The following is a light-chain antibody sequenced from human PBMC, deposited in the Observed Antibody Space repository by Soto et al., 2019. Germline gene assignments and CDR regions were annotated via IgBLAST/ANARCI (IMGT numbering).Light chain of an antibody. Sequence: QSVLTQPPSASGAPGQSVTISCSGSASNIGRDPVNWYQQVPGTAPKLLIYENNHRPSGVPDRFSGSKSGTSASLVISGLQSEDEAEYFCAGWDGSLKGFVFGTGTKVT. V-gene: IGLV1-44*01. CDR2: ENN. CDR1: ASNIGRDP. CDR3: AGWDGSLKGFV. J-gene: IGLJ1*01.